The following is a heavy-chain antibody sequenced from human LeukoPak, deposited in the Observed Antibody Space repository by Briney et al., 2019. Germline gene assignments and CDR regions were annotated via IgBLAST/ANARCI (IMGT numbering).Heavy chain of an antibody. CDR2: IYYSGST. Sequence: SETLSLTCTVSGGSISSYYWSWIRQPPGKGLEWIGYIYYSGSTTYNPSLKSRVTISLGTSKNQFSLRLSSVTAADTAVYYCARSHGSYFDYWGQGTLVTVSS. V-gene: IGHV4-59*01. CDR3: ARSHGSYFDY. D-gene: IGHD1-26*01. CDR1: GGSISSYY. J-gene: IGHJ4*02.